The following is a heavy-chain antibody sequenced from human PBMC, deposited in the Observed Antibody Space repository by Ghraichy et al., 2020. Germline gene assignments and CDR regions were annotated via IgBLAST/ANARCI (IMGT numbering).Heavy chain of an antibody. CDR1: GFIFSSYS. J-gene: IGHJ4*02. CDR2: ISSSGTHI. Sequence: GSLRLSCAASGFIFSSYSIDWVRQAPGKGLEWVSSISSSGTHIYYADSMKGRITISRDNAKNSVFLQMNSLRAEDTAVYYCVRDSPTTGSWGQGTLVTVSS. D-gene: IGHD2-15*01. CDR3: VRDSPTTGS. V-gene: IGHV3-21*01.